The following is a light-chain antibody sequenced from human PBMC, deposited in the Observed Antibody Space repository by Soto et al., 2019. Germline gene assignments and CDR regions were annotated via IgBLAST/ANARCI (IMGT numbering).Light chain of an antibody. Sequence: EIVLTQSPGTLSLSPGERATLSCRASQSVSTTYLVWYQQKPGQAPRLLIYGASNRAAGIPDRFSGSRSGTDFTLTISRLEPEDFAIYYCHQYGGSPPYTFGQGTKLEIK. CDR3: HQYGGSPPYT. J-gene: IGKJ2*01. CDR2: GAS. CDR1: QSVSTTY. V-gene: IGKV3-20*01.